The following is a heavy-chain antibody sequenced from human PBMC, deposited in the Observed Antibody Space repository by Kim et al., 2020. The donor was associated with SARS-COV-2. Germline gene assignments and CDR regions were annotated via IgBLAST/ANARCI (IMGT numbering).Heavy chain of an antibody. CDR2: INPSGGST. V-gene: IGHV1-46*01. Sequence: ASVKVSCKASGYTFTSYYMHWVRQAPGQGLEWMGIINPSGGSTSYAQKFQGRVTMTRDTSTSTVYMELSSLRSEDTAVYYCARSEDGDDSSGYYPWYFDLWGRGTLVTVSS. CDR1: GYTFTSYY. J-gene: IGHJ2*01. D-gene: IGHD3-22*01. CDR3: ARSEDGDDSSGYYPWYFDL.